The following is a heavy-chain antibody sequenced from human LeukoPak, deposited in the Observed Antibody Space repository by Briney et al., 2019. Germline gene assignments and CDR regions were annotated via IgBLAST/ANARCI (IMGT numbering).Heavy chain of an antibody. Sequence: PGRSLRLSCAASGFTFSSYGMHWVRQAPGKGLEWVAVIWYDGSNKYYADSVKGRFTISRDNSKNTLYLQMNSLRAEDTAAYYCARTRHVGTDAFDIWGQGTMVTVSS. J-gene: IGHJ3*02. CDR1: GFTFSSYG. D-gene: IGHD1-14*01. V-gene: IGHV3-33*01. CDR3: ARTRHVGTDAFDI. CDR2: IWYDGSNK.